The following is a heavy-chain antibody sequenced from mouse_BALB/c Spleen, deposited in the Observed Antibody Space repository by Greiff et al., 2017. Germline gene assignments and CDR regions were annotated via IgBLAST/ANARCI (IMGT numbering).Heavy chain of an antibody. J-gene: IGHJ4*01. Sequence: EVQRVESGGGLVQPGGSLKLSCAASGFTFSSYGMSWVRQTPDKRLELVATINSNGGSTYYPDSVKGRFTISRDNAKNTLYLQMSSLKSEDTAMYYCARDPYGKAYYYAMDYWGQGTSVTVSS. V-gene: IGHV5-6-3*01. CDR2: INSNGGST. D-gene: IGHD2-1*01. CDR1: GFTFSSYG. CDR3: ARDPYGKAYYYAMDY.